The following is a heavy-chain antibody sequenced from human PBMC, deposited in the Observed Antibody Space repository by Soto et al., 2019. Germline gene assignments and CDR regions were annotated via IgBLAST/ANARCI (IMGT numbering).Heavy chain of an antibody. Sequence: GGSLRLSCAASGFTFSNAWMNWVRQAPGKGLEWVGRIKSKTDGGTTDYAAPVKGRFTISRDDSKNTLYLQMNSLKTEDTAVYYCTTDAYTIFDGGNPLYYYYGMDVWGQGTTVTVSS. V-gene: IGHV3-15*07. D-gene: IGHD3-3*01. CDR3: TTDAYTIFDGGNPLYYYYGMDV. CDR1: GFTFSNAW. J-gene: IGHJ6*02. CDR2: IKSKTDGGTT.